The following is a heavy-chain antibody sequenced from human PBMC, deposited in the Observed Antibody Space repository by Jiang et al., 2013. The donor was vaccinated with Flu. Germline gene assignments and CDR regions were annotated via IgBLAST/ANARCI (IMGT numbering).Heavy chain of an antibody. CDR3: ARELTDYDSYPMDV. Sequence: SSVKVSCKASGGTFSSYGFSWVRQAPGQGLEWIGGVIPMVDTTNFARKFQGRVTISADKSTTTVFMELRGLRSEDTAVYFCARELTDYDSYPMDVWGPGTTVIVSS. CDR2: VIPMVDTT. V-gene: IGHV1-69*06. D-gene: IGHD4-17*01. J-gene: IGHJ6*02. CDR1: GGTFSSYG.